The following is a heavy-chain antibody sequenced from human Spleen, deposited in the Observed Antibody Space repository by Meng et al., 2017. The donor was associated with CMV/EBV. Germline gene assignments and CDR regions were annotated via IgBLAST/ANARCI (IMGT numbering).Heavy chain of an antibody. CDR1: GFTFDDYG. CDR3: AVLDIVVVPAALSSGGVTGTTSWFDP. D-gene: IGHD2-2*03. J-gene: IGHJ5*02. Sequence: GESLKISCAASGFTFDDYGMNWVRQAPGKGLEWISYISPSGSTIYYADSVKGRFTISRDNAKNSLYLQMNSLRAEDTAVYYCAVLDIVVVPAALSSGGVTGTTSWFDPWGQGTLVTVSS. CDR2: ISPSGSTI. V-gene: IGHV3-48*03.